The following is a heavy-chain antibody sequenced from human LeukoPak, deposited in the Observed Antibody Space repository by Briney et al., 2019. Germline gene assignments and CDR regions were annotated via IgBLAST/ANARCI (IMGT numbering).Heavy chain of an antibody. J-gene: IGHJ4*02. V-gene: IGHV1-8*01. D-gene: IGHD6-19*01. CDR3: ARRRGWPNYFDY. Sequence: ASVKVSCKASGYTFTHYDINWVRQATGQGLEWMGWMNPNSGNTGYAQKFQGRVTMTRNTSITTAYMELSSLRSEDTAVYYCARRRGWPNYFDYWGQGTLVTVSS. CDR1: GYTFTHYD. CDR2: MNPNSGNT.